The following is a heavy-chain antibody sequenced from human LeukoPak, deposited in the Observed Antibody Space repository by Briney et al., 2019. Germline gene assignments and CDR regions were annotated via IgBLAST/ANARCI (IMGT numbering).Heavy chain of an antibody. CDR3: ASLEGPIPVFDY. CDR2: IYYSGST. J-gene: IGHJ4*02. V-gene: IGHV4-31*03. CDR1: GGSISSGGYY. Sequence: PSETLSLTCTVSGGSISSGGYYWSWIRQHPGKGLEWIGYIYYSGSTYYNPSLKSRVTITVNTSKNQDSLKLSSVTAADTAVYDGASLEGPIPVFDYWGQGTLVTVSS.